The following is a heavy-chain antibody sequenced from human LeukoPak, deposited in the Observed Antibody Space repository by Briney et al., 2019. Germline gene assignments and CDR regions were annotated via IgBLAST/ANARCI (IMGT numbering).Heavy chain of an antibody. CDR2: IKEDGSEK. Sequence: GGSLRLSCAVSGFSFSSYWMSWDRQAPGKGLEWVANIKEDGSEKHYVDSVKGRFTISRDNGKNPLYLQMNSLGAEDTAVYYCARDGSFRPMVRGVIGFTDYWGQGTLVTVSS. CDR3: ARDGSFRPMVRGVIGFTDY. J-gene: IGHJ4*02. CDR1: GFSFSSYW. D-gene: IGHD3-10*01. V-gene: IGHV3-7*01.